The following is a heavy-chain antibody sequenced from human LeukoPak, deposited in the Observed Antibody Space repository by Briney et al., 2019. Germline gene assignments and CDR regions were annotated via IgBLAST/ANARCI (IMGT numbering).Heavy chain of an antibody. J-gene: IGHJ5*02. Sequence: ASVKVSCKASGYTFTGYYMHWVRQAPGQGLEWMGWINPNSGGTNYAQKFQGRVTMARDTSISTAYMELSRLRSDDTAVYYCARGAVRALHWFDPWGQGTLVTVSS. CDR1: GYTFTGYY. D-gene: IGHD3-10*01. V-gene: IGHV1-2*02. CDR3: ARGAVRALHWFDP. CDR2: INPNSGGT.